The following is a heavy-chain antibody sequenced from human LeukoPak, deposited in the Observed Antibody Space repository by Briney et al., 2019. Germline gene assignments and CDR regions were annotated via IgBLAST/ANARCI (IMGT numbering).Heavy chain of an antibody. Sequence: SETLSLTCAAYGGSFSGYYWSWIRQPPGKGLEWIGEINHSGSTNYNPSLKSRVIISVDTSKNQLSLKLSSVTAADTAVYYCARGLLPLRAHNDYWGQGTLVTVSS. CDR2: INHSGST. CDR3: ARGLLPLRAHNDY. D-gene: IGHD2-15*01. J-gene: IGHJ4*02. V-gene: IGHV4-34*01. CDR1: GGSFSGYY.